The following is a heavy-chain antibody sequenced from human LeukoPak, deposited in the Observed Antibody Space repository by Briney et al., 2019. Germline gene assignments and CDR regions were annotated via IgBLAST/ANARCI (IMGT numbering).Heavy chain of an antibody. Sequence: SVKFSCKASGGTFSSYAISWVRQAPGQWLDWMGGIIPIFGTANYAQKFQGRVTITTDESTCTAYMELSSLRSEDTAVYYCARDAYCSGGSCYHHEYYYYMDVWGKGTTVTVSS. J-gene: IGHJ6*03. CDR1: GGTFSSYA. V-gene: IGHV1-69*05. D-gene: IGHD2-15*01. CDR3: ARDAYCSGGSCYHHEYYYYMDV. CDR2: IIPIFGTA.